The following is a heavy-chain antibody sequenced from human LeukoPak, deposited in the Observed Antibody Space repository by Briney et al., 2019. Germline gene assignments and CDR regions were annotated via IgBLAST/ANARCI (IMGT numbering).Heavy chain of an antibody. J-gene: IGHJ4*02. CDR3: ASLIYGDYGTSLDY. CDR1: GGSISSGGYY. CDR2: IYYSGST. Sequence: PSETLSLTCTVSGGSISSGGYYWSWVRQHPGKGLEWIGYIYYSGSTYYNPSLKSRVTISVDTSKNQFSLKLSSVTAADTAVYYCASLIYGDYGTSLDYWGQGTLVTVSS. D-gene: IGHD4-17*01. V-gene: IGHV4-31*03.